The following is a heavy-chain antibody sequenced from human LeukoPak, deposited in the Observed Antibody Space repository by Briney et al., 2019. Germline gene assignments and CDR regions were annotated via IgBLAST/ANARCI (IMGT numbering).Heavy chain of an antibody. CDR2: INHSGST. Sequence: SETLSLTCAVYGGSFSGYYWSWIRQPPGKGLEWIGEINHSGSTNYNPSLKSRVTISVDTSKNQFSLTLSSVAAADTAVYYCARDLVADYWGQGTLVTVSS. D-gene: IGHD5-12*01. CDR3: ARDLVADY. J-gene: IGHJ4*02. CDR1: GGSFSGYY. V-gene: IGHV4-34*01.